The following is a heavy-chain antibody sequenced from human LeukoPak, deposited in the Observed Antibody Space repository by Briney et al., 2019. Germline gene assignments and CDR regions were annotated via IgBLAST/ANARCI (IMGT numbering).Heavy chain of an antibody. D-gene: IGHD6-19*01. J-gene: IGHJ4*02. CDR2: IYTSGST. CDR1: GGSISSYY. CDR3: ARKATAGYSSGWIDY. Sequence: SETLSLTCAVSGGSISSYYWSWIRQPAGKGLEWIGRIYTSGSTNYNPSLKSRVTMSVDTSKNQFSLKLSSVTAADTAVYYCARKATAGYSSGWIDYWGQGTLVTVSS. V-gene: IGHV4-4*07.